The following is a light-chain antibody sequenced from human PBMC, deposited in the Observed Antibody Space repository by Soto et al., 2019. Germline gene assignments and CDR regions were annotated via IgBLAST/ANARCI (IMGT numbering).Light chain of an antibody. CDR2: QDS. J-gene: IGLJ1*01. Sequence: SYELTQPPAVSVSPGQTASITCSGDKLGDKYACWYQQKPGQSPVLVIYQDSKRPSGIPERFSGPNSGNTATLTISGTQAMDEADYYCQAWDSSTGLYVFGTGTKLTVL. CDR3: QAWDSSTGLYV. CDR1: KLGDKY. V-gene: IGLV3-1*01.